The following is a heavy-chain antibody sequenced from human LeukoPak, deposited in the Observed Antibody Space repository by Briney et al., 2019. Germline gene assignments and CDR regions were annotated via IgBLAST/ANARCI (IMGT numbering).Heavy chain of an antibody. CDR2: FDPEDGET. D-gene: IGHD3-3*01. Sequence: ASVKVSCKVSGYTLTELSMHWVRQAPGKGLEWMGGFDPEDGETIYAQKFQGRVTMTEDTSTDTAYMELSSLRSEDTAVYYCATGYDFWSGYYSFRSGAFDYWGQGTLVTVSS. V-gene: IGHV1-24*01. CDR1: GYTLTELS. CDR3: ATGYDFWSGYYSFRSGAFDY. J-gene: IGHJ4*02.